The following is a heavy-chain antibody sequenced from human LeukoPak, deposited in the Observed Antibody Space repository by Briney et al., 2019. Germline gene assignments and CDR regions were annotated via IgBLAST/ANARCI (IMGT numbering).Heavy chain of an antibody. CDR3: AKSETDILTGYYGLSVGYFDY. CDR1: GFTFTNYD. J-gene: IGHJ4*02. Sequence: GGSLRLSCAASGFTFTNYDMSWVRQAPGKGLEWVSSISSSSSYIYYADSVKGRFTISRDNAKSSLYLQMNSLRAEDTAVYYCAKSETDILTGYYGLSVGYFDYWGQGTLVTVSS. V-gene: IGHV3-21*04. D-gene: IGHD3-9*01. CDR2: ISSSSSYI.